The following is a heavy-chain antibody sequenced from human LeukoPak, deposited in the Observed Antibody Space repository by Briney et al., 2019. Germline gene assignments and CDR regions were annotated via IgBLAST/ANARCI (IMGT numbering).Heavy chain of an antibody. D-gene: IGHD6-6*01. J-gene: IGHJ5*02. V-gene: IGHV3-23*01. CDR3: AKAVPTIAARLCWFDP. Sequence: GGSLRLSCAASGFTFSSYAMSWVRQAPGKGLEWVSAISGSGGSTYYADSVKGRFTISRDSSKNTLYLQMNSLRAEDTAVYYCAKAVPTIAARLCWFDPWGQGTLVTVPS. CDR1: GFTFSSYA. CDR2: ISGSGGST.